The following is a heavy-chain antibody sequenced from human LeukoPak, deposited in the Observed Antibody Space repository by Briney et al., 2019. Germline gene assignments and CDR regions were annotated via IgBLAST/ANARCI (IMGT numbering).Heavy chain of an antibody. CDR1: GFIFSDFS. D-gene: IGHD2-2*01. V-gene: IGHV3-7*02. CDR3: ARPRGCGSARCNNFDY. Sequence: GGSLRLSCTVSGFIFSDFSISWVRQAPGKGLEWVAKMSEDGNEIFYVDSVKGRFTISRDNTKKSLYLQLNSLRPEDSAVYYCARPRGCGSARCNNFDYWGQGTLVTVSS. J-gene: IGHJ4*02. CDR2: MSEDGNEI.